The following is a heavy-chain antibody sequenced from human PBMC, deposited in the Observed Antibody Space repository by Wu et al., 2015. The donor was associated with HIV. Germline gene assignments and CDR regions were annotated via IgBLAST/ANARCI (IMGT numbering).Heavy chain of an antibody. D-gene: IGHD5-12*01. V-gene: IGHV1-46*01. J-gene: IGHJ4*02. CDR2: IDCSGGST. CDR1: GYTFTSDY. Sequence: QVRLEQSGAEVKKPGASVKVSCRASGYTFTSDYMHWVRQAPGQGLEWMGMIDCSGGSTIHAQDFQGRVTMTRDTSTSTVYMELSSLRSEDTAVYYCARVPRSGYDFGLGYYSDYWGQGTLVTVSS. CDR3: ARVPRSGYDFGLGYYSDY.